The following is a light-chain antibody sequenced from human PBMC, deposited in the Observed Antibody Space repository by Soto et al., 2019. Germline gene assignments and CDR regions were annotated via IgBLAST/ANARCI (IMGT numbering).Light chain of an antibody. V-gene: IGKV2-28*01. Sequence: IEMTQSPLSLPVTPGEPAAISCRSSQSLPHSNGYNYLDWYLQKPGQSPQLLIYLGSNRASGVPSRFSGSRSGTEFTLTISSLQPDDFATYYCQQYNSDSWTFGQGTKVEI. CDR3: QQYNSDSWT. J-gene: IGKJ1*01. CDR2: LGS. CDR1: QSLPHSNGYNY.